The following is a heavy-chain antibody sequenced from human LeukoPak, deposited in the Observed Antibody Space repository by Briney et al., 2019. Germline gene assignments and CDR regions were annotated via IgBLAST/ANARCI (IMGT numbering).Heavy chain of an antibody. CDR2: IQHDGSGQ. CDR1: GFMFSSYG. J-gene: IGHJ4*02. Sequence: GGSLRLACTASGFMFSSYGMHWVRQAPGKGLDWMAYIQHDGSGQFYADSVKGRFTISRDNSKNTVYLQMNSLRAEDTAVYYCARDSPTMVRGVISYYFDYWGQGTLVTVSS. D-gene: IGHD3-10*01. CDR3: ARDSPTMVRGVISYYFDY. V-gene: IGHV3-30*02.